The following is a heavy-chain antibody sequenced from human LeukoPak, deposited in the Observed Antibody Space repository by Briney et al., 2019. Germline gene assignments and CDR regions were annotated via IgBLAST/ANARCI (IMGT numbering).Heavy chain of an antibody. CDR2: IYYSGST. Sequence: PSETLSLTCTVSGVSISSGGYYWSWIRQHPGKGLEWIGYIYYSGSTYYNPSLQKRVTISVDTSKNHFSLKLSSVTAADTAVYYCARRGSSGYSSPTEAWGQGTLVTVSS. CDR3: ARRGSSGYSSPTEA. CDR1: GVSISSGGYY. V-gene: IGHV4-31*03. J-gene: IGHJ4*02. D-gene: IGHD3-22*01.